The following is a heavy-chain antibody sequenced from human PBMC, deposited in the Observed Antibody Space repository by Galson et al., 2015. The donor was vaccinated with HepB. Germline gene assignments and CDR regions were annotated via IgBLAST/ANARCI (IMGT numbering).Heavy chain of an antibody. CDR2: INTDGSNT. V-gene: IGHV3-74*01. D-gene: IGHD3-10*01. J-gene: IGHJ3*02. Sequence: SLRLSCAASGFTFNNYWMNWVRHAPGKGLVWVSRINTDGSNTRYADSVKGRFTISRDNAKNTLFLQMNSLRAEDTALYYCARSPKLISMIRAVFTDGPGDGPGAFDIWGQGTMITVSS. CDR1: GFTFNNYW. CDR3: ARSPKLISMIRAVFTDGPGDGPGAFDI.